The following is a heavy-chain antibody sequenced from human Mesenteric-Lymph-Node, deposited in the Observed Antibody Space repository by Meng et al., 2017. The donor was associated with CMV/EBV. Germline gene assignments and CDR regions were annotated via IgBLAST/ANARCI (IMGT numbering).Heavy chain of an antibody. CDR3: ARGGSYDCRDFNCYRSDWYFDL. D-gene: IGHD2-2*02. CDR1: GGSISSSGYY. CDR2: IYYSGST. Sequence: SETLSLTCTVSGGSISSSGYYWGWIRQPPGKGLEWIGSIYYSGSTYYNPSLKSRVTISVDTSKNQFSLTLSSVTAADTAVYYCARGGSYDCRDFNCYRSDWYFDLWGRGTLVTVSS. V-gene: IGHV4-39*07. J-gene: IGHJ2*01.